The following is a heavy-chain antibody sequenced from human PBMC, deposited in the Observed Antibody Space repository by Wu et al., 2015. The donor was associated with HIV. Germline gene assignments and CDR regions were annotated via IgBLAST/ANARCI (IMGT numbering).Heavy chain of an antibody. CDR1: GYTFTRYY. V-gene: IGHV1-2*02. J-gene: IGHJ4*02. D-gene: IGHD5-24*01. CDR3: ATLEGDGYNTK. CDR2: ITPTSGGT. Sequence: QVQLVQSGAEVXSPGASVMVSCQASGYTFTRYYIHWVRQAPGQGLEWMGWITPTSGGTHYAPKFQGRVTMTRDTSISTAYMELSRLKSDDTAVYYCATLEGDGYNTKWGQGTLVTVSS.